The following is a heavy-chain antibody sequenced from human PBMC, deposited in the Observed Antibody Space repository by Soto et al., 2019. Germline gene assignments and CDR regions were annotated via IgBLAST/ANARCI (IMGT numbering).Heavy chain of an antibody. CDR1: GFTFRSYV. J-gene: IGHJ4*02. Sequence: EVQLLGSGGGLVQTGGSLRLSCVDSGFTFRSYVMSWVRQAPGEGLEWVSTINDHGDTTYYADSVKGRFIISRDNSRNSLYLQMNSLRAEDTAVYYCARVPDLDYCSKTSCLYYFDYWGQGALVTVSS. CDR2: INDHGDTT. CDR3: ARVPDLDYCSKTSCLYYFDY. D-gene: IGHD2-2*01. V-gene: IGHV3-23*01.